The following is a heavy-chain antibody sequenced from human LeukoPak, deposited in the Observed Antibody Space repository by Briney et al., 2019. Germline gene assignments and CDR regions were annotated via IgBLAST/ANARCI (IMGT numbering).Heavy chain of an antibody. D-gene: IGHD2-2*01. Sequence: ASVKVSCKASGYTFTGYYMHWVRQAPGQGLEWMGRINPNSGGTNYAQKFQGRVTMTRGTSISTAYMELSRLRSDDTAVYYCARGYSTRPNWFDPWGQGTLVTVSS. CDR2: INPNSGGT. CDR1: GYTFTGYY. J-gene: IGHJ5*02. CDR3: ARGYSTRPNWFDP. V-gene: IGHV1-2*06.